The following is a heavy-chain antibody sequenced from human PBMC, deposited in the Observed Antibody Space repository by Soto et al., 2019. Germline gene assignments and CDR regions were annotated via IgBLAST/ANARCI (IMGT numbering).Heavy chain of an antibody. CDR3: AILSYDSSGYYYYYYGMDV. D-gene: IGHD3-22*01. CDR1: GYTFTSYG. Sequence: GASVKVSCKASGYTFTSYGISWVRQAPGQGLEWMGWISAYNGNTNYAQKLQGRVTMTTDTSTSTAYMELRSLRSDDTAVYYCAILSYDSSGYYYYYYGMDVWGQGTTVTVSS. J-gene: IGHJ6*02. CDR2: ISAYNGNT. V-gene: IGHV1-18*01.